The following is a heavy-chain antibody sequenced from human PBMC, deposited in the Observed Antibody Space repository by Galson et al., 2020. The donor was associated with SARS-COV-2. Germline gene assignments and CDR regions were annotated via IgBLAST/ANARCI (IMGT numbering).Heavy chain of an antibody. CDR2: IDPMDSYT. J-gene: IGHJ3*01. V-gene: IGHV5-10-1*01. Sequence: HGESLKISCKGSGYSFTSYYITWVRQVPGKGLEWMGRIDPMDSYTNYSPSFEGHVTISVDKSISTAYLQWGSLKASDTSIYYCAARASLTAADGFDVWGQGTMVTVSS. CDR1: GYSFTSYY. CDR3: AARASLTAADGFDV. D-gene: IGHD2-21*02.